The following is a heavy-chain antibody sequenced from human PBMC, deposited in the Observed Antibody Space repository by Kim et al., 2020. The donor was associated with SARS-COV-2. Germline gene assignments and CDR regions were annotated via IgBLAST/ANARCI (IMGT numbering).Heavy chain of an antibody. Sequence: YYSGNTNPNPPLKSRVTISVDTAKNQFALNLNSVTAAGTAVYYCARGFDPWGQGTLVTVSS. V-gene: IGHV4-59*09. CDR3: ARGFDP. J-gene: IGHJ5*02. CDR2: YYSGNT.